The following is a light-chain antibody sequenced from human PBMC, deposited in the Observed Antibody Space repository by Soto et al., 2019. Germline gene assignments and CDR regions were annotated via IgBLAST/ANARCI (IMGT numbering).Light chain of an antibody. CDR3: SSYTSSSTPVV. CDR2: EVS. J-gene: IGLJ2*01. Sequence: QSALTQPASVSGSPGQSITISCTGTSSDVGGYNYVSWYQHHPGKAPKLMIYEVSNRPSGFSNRFSGSKSGNTASLTISGLQPEDEADYYCSSYTSSSTPVVFGGGTKLTVL. V-gene: IGLV2-14*01. CDR1: SSDVGGYNY.